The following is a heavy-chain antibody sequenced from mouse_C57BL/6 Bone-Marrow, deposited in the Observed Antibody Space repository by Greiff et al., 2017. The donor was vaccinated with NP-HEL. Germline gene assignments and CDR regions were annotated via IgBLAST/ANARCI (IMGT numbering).Heavy chain of an antibody. CDR3: ATDGYYSWFAY. D-gene: IGHD2-3*01. CDR1: GFSLTSYG. Sequence: VKLQQSGPGLVQPSQSLSITCTVSGFSLTSYGVHWVRQPPGTGLEWLGVIWSGGSTDYNAAFISRLSISKDNSKSQVFFKMNSLQADDTAIYYCATDGYYSWFAYWGQGTLVTVSA. V-gene: IGHV2-4*01. CDR2: IWSGGST. J-gene: IGHJ3*01.